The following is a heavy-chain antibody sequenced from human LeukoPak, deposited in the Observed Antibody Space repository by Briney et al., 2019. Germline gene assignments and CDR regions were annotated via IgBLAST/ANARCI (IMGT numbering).Heavy chain of an antibody. CDR3: ARDMSDYYGSGSYPNWFDP. J-gene: IGHJ5*02. Sequence: PGGSLRLSCAASVFTFSSYEMNWVRQAPGKGLEWVSYISSSGSTIYYADSVKGRFTISRDNAKNSLYLQMNSLRAEDTAVYYRARDMSDYYGSGSYPNWFDPWGQGTLVTVSS. V-gene: IGHV3-48*03. CDR1: VFTFSSYE. D-gene: IGHD3-10*01. CDR2: ISSSGSTI.